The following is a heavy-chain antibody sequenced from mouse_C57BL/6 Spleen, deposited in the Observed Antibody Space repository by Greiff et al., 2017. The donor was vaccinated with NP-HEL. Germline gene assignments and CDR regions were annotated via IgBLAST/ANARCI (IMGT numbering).Heavy chain of an antibody. D-gene: IGHD4-1*01. CDR3: ARSTGTSEWFAY. Sequence: QVQLQQPGAELVKPGASVKLSCKASGYTFTSYWIQWVKQRPGQGLEWIGEIDPADSYTNYNQKFKGKATLTVDTSSSTAYMQLSSLTSEDSAVYYCARSTGTSEWFAYWGQGTLVTVSA. CDR1: GYTFTSYW. V-gene: IGHV1-50*01. CDR2: IDPADSYT. J-gene: IGHJ3*01.